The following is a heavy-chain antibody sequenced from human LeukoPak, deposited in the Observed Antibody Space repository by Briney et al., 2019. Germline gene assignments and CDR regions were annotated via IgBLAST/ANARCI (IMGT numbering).Heavy chain of an antibody. CDR1: GGSFSGYY. CDR3: ARGGTYYGSGSYYPLMY. J-gene: IGHJ4*02. Sequence: SETLSLTCAVYGGSFSGYYWSWIRQPPGKGLEWIGEHNHSGSTNYNPSLKSRVTISVDTSKNQLSLKLTSVTAADTAAYYCARGGTYYGSGSYYPLMYWGQGTLVTVSS. CDR2: HNHSGST. V-gene: IGHV4-34*01. D-gene: IGHD3-10*01.